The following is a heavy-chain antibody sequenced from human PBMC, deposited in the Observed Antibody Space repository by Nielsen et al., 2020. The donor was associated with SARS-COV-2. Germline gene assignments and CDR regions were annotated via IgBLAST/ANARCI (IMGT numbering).Heavy chain of an antibody. J-gene: IGHJ4*02. CDR1: GFTFSNAW. Sequence: GESLKISCAASGFTFSNAWMSWVRQAPGKGLEWVGRIKSKTDGGTTDYAAPVKGRFTISRDDSKNTLYLQMNSLKTEDTAVYYCTPLELVGATSGYYFDYWGQGTLVTVSS. D-gene: IGHD1-26*01. CDR3: TPLELVGATSGYYFDY. CDR2: IKSKTDGGTT. V-gene: IGHV3-15*01.